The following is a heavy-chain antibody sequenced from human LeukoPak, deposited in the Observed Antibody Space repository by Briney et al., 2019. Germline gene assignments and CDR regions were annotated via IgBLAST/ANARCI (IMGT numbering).Heavy chain of an antibody. V-gene: IGHV3-7*01. J-gene: IGHJ4*02. CDR1: GFTFSSYW. CDR2: IKQDGSEK. Sequence: GGSLRLSCAASGFTFSSYWMSWVRQAPGKGLEWVANIKQDGSEKYYVDSVKGRFTISRDNAKNSLYLQMNSLRAEDTAVYYCARDSRYSYGSWESFDYWGQGTLVTVSS. D-gene: IGHD5-18*01. CDR3: ARDSRYSYGSWESFDY.